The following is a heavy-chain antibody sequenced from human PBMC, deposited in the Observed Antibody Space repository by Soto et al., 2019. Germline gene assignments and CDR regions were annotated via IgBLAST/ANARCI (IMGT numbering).Heavy chain of an antibody. D-gene: IGHD6-19*01. CDR3: AKDRKSGSGWYWDY. CDR2: ISGSGGST. CDR1: GFTFSTYA. V-gene: IGHV3-23*01. J-gene: IGHJ4*02. Sequence: GGSLRLSCAASGFTFSTYAMSWVRQAPGKGLEWVSAISGSGGSTYYADSVKGRFTISRDNSRNTLYLQMNSLRAEDTAVYYCAKDRKSGSGWYWDYWGQGTLVTVSS.